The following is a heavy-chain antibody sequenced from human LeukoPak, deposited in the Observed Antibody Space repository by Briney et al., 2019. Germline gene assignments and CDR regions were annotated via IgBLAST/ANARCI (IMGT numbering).Heavy chain of an antibody. J-gene: IGHJ6*03. CDR1: GYTFTSYG. CDR3: ARDALGYCSSTSCYVNYYMDV. CDR2: ISAYNGNT. D-gene: IGHD2-2*01. Sequence: GASVKVSCKASGYTFTSYGISWVRQAPGQGLEWMGWISAYNGNTNYAQKLQGRVTMTTDTSTSTAYMELSRLRSDDTAVYYCARDALGYCSSTSCYVNYYMDVWGKGTTVTVSS. V-gene: IGHV1-18*01.